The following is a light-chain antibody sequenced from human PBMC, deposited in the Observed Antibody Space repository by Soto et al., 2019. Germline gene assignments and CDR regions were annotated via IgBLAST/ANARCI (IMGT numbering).Light chain of an antibody. V-gene: IGLV3-21*02. CDR2: DDS. J-gene: IGLJ1*01. CDR3: QVWDSSSNYYV. CDR1: SLGSKS. Sequence: SYELTQPPSVSVAPGQTARISCGGHSLGSKSVHWYQQKPGQAPALVVYDDSDRPSEIPERLSGFKFGDTATLTISRVEVGDEADFYCQVWDSSSNYYVFGTGTKVTVL.